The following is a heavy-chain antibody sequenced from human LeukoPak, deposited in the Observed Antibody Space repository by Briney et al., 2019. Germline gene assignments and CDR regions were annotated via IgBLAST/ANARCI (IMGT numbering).Heavy chain of an antibody. D-gene: IGHD3-3*01. V-gene: IGHV3-23*01. CDR2: FVGGDTT. J-gene: IGHJ4*02. CDR3: AKQAGYSNFWSGYLYYFDY. CDR1: GFTFNNYA. Sequence: PGGSLRLSCAASGFTFNNYAASWVRQAPGKGLEWVSAFVGGDTTYYADSVKGRFTISRDNSRNTLYLQMNTLRAEDTAVYYCAKQAGYSNFWSGYLYYFDYWGQGTLVTVSS.